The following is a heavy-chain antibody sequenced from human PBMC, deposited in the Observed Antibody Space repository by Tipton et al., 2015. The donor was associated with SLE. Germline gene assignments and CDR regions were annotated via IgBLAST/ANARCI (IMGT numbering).Heavy chain of an antibody. Sequence: TLSLTCSVSGGSISHFYWSWIRQPPGKGLGWIAYIYYSGTTNYNPSLKSRVSISVDTSKNHFSLNLYSVTAADTAVYYCARDPKYWGQGTLVTVSS. J-gene: IGHJ4*02. CDR3: ARDPKY. CDR1: GGSISHFY. CDR2: IYYSGTT. V-gene: IGHV4-59*01.